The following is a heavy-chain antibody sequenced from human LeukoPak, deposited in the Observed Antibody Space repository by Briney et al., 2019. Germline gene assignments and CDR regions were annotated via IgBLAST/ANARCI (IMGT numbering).Heavy chain of an antibody. CDR3: ARIGLGRDAYNSFVF. Sequence: GGSLRPSCTASGFTFSNYDMTWVRQAPGKGLEWVSSISATTIYTFSADSVRGRFTISRDNVENSLYLQMNNLRGEDTGVYFCARIGLGRDAYNSFVFWGQGTLVTVSS. CDR2: ISATTIYT. J-gene: IGHJ4*02. D-gene: IGHD5-24*01. CDR1: GFTFSNYD. V-gene: IGHV3-21*01.